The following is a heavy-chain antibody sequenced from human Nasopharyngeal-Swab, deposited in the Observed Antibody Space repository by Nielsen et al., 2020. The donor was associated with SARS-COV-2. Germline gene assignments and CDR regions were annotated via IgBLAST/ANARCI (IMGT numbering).Heavy chain of an antibody. CDR1: GFNINSYV. D-gene: IGHD3-10*01. Sequence: GGSLRLSCSASGFNINSYVMNWVRQAPGKGLEWVSGIGGSGVNTNYADSVKGRFTVSRDNSKNTLFLEMDSLRAEDTAVYYCARGSSVHAFDVWGQGTEVTVSS. CDR2: IGGSGVNT. V-gene: IGHV3-23*01. J-gene: IGHJ3*01. CDR3: ARGSSVHAFDV.